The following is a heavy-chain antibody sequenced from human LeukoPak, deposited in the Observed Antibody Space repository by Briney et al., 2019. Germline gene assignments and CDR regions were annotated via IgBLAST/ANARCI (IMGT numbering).Heavy chain of an antibody. V-gene: IGHV3-33*01. CDR3: ARGVEYSSSSWFFYYYYYMDV. CDR1: GFTFSSYG. CDR2: IWYDGSNK. J-gene: IGHJ6*03. D-gene: IGHD6-6*01. Sequence: RSLRLSCAASGFTFSSYGMHWVRQAPGKGLEWVAVIWYDGSNKYYADSVKGRFTISRDNSKNTLYLQMNSLRAEDTAVYYCARGVEYSSSSWFFYYYYYMDVWGKGTTVTVSS.